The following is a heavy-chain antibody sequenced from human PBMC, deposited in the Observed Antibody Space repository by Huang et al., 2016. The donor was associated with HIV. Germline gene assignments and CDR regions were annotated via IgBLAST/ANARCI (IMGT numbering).Heavy chain of an antibody. CDR1: GFTFSSYG. V-gene: IGHV3-30*18. J-gene: IGHJ4*02. CDR2: ISNDAKTK. CDR3: AKGGSAAPVLDF. Sequence: QVQLVESGGGVVQPGGSLRISCAASGFTFSSYGMHWVRQAPGKGLEWVAVISNDAKTKYYADSVKGRFSISRDNSKTTVYLQLNSLRVEDTAVYYCAKGGSAAPVLDFWGQGTLVTVSS. D-gene: IGHD6-13*01.